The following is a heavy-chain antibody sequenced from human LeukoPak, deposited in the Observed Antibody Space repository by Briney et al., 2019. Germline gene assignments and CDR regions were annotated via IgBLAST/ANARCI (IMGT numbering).Heavy chain of an antibody. Sequence: TGRSLRLSCAASGFTFSSYAMHWVRQAPGKGLEWVAVISYDGSNKYFADSVKGRFTISRDNSKNTLYLQMNSLRAEDTAVSYRARSTRYCSSTSCYTGRYYFDYWGQGTLVIVSS. J-gene: IGHJ4*02. CDR2: ISYDGSNK. CDR1: GFTFSSYA. D-gene: IGHD2-2*02. V-gene: IGHV3-30-3*01. CDR3: ARSTRYCSSTSCYTGRYYFDY.